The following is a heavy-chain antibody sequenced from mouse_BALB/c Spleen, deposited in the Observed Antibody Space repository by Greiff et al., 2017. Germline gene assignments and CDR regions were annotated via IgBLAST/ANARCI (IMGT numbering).Heavy chain of an antibody. CDR1: GFTFSNYW. D-gene: IGHD2-14*01. V-gene: IGHV6-6*02. CDR2: IRLKSNNYAT. J-gene: IGHJ3*01. Sequence: EVMLVESGGGLVQPGGSMKLSCVASGFTFSNYWMNWVRQSPEKGLEWVAEIRLKSNNYATHYAETVKGRFTISRDDSKSSVYLQMNNSRAEDTGIYYCTSAYYGYEGSCFAYWGQGTLVTVSA. CDR3: TSAYYGYEGSCFAY.